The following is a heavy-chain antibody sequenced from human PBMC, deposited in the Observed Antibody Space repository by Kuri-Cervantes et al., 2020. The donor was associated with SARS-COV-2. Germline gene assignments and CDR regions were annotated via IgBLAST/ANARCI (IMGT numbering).Heavy chain of an antibody. CDR2: ISSSSSYI. J-gene: IGHJ4*02. D-gene: IGHD2-2*01. CDR3: AISQSRTVDY. Sequence: ETLSLTCTVSGGSISSYYWSWVRQAPGKGLEWVSSISSSSSYIYYADSVKGRFTISRDNAKNSLYLQMNSLRAEDTAVYYCAISQSRTVDYWGQGTQVTVSS. CDR1: GGSISSYY. V-gene: IGHV3-21*01.